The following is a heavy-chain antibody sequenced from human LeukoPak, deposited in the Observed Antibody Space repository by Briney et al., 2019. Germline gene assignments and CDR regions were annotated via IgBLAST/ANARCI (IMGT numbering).Heavy chain of an antibody. CDR1: GGSISSSSYY. D-gene: IGHD3-10*01. V-gene: IGHV4-39*07. CDR2: IYYSGST. Sequence: SETLSLTCTVSGGSISSSSYYWGWIRQPPGKGLEWIVSIYYSGSTYYNPSLKSRVTISVDTSKNQFSLKLSSVTAADTAVYYCARQQLLWFGESLCFDYWGQGTLVTVSS. CDR3: ARQQLLWFGESLCFDY. J-gene: IGHJ4*02.